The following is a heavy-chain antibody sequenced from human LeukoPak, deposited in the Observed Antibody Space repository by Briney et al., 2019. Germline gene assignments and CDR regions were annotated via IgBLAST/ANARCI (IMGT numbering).Heavy chain of an antibody. V-gene: IGHV3-13*04. CDR1: GFTFRSYE. J-gene: IGHJ3*02. Sequence: GGSLRLSCVASGFTFRSYEMNWVRQPPGKGLEWISVIGTTGDTYYSGSVKGRFTISRDNAKNSLYLQMNSLRAGDTAVYYCARAPRRHAFDICGQGTMVTVSS. CDR3: ARAPRRHAFDI. CDR2: IGTTGDT.